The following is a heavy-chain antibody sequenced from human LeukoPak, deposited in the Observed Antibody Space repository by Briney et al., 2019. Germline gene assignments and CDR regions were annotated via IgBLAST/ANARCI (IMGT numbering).Heavy chain of an antibody. D-gene: IGHD4-17*01. J-gene: IGHJ4*02. V-gene: IGHV4-59*01. Sequence: SETLSLTCSVSGGSMSSYYWSLVLQPPGNGLQCIGYIYYTGIINYNPSLKSRVTISLNTSQNHFSLRLTSVTAADTTMYYCARLTTVTPYFDNWGQGILVTVSS. CDR3: ARLTTVTPYFDN. CDR2: IYYTGII. CDR1: GGSMSSYY.